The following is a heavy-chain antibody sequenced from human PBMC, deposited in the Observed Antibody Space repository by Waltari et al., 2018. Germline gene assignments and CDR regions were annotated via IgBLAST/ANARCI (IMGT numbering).Heavy chain of an antibody. CDR1: GSRFTSHW. CDR2: IDPSDSFR. V-gene: IGHV5-10-1*01. Sequence: EVQLVQSGAEVKKPEESLRISCEGSGSRFTSHWIIWVRQMPGKGLEWVGGIDPSDSFRNYGPAFEGHVTISVDQSLRTAYLQWDSLKASDTAIYYCVRHRTTYPLEIDYWGQGTLVTVSS. D-gene: IGHD2-2*01. J-gene: IGHJ4*02. CDR3: VRHRTTYPLEIDY.